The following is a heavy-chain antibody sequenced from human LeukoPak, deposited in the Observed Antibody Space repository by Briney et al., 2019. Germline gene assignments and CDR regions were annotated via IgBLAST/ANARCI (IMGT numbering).Heavy chain of an antibody. V-gene: IGHV3-30*02. D-gene: IGHD1-1*01. J-gene: IGHJ4*02. CDR2: LGHEGTNK. CDR3: AKDGHWTFDY. Sequence: GRSLRLSCAASGFTFSSYGMHWVRQAPGKGLAWVAFLGHEGTNKYYAESVKGRFTISRDDSKNTLFLQMDSLRPEDTAVYYCAKDGHWTFDYWGQGTLVTVSS. CDR1: GFTFSSYG.